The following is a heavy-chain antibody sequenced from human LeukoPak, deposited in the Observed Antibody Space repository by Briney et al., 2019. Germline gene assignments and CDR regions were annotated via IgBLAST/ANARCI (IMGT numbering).Heavy chain of an antibody. CDR2: ISSGSSYI. CDR1: GFTFSSYT. D-gene: IGHD3-16*02. V-gene: IGHV3-21*01. J-gene: IGHJ4*02. CDR3: ARDDPTYSYYFDY. Sequence: GGSLRLSCAASGFTFSSYTMNWVRQAPGKGLEWVSSISSGSSYIYYADSLKGRFTISRDNAKDSLYLQMNSLRAEDTAVYYCARDDPTYSYYFDYWGQGTLVTVSS.